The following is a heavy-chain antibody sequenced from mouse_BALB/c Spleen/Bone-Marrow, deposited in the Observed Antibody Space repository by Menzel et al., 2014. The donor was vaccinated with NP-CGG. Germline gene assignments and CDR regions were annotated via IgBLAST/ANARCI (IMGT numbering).Heavy chain of an antibody. CDR1: GFSLTSYG. D-gene: IGHD4-1*01. V-gene: IGHV2-9*02. CDR3: ARDRTGSGFDY. Sequence: VMLVESGPGLVAPSQSLSITCTVSGFSLTSYGVHWVRQPPGKGLEWLGVIWAGGSTNYNSALMSRLSISKDYSKSQVFLKMNSLQTDDTAMYNCARDRTGSGFDYWGQGTTLTVSS. CDR2: IWAGGST. J-gene: IGHJ2*01.